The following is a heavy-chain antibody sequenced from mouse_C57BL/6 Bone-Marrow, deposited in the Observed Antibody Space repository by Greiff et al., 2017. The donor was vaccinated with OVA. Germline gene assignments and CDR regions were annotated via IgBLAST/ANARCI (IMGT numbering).Heavy chain of an antibody. CDR1: GYSITSGYY. V-gene: IGHV3-6*01. J-gene: IGHJ3*01. D-gene: IGHD2-2*01. CDR2: ISYDGSN. Sequence: EVKLVESGPGLVKPSQSLSLTCSVTGYSITSGYYWNWIRQFPGNKLEWMGYISYDGSNNYNPSLKNRISITRDTSKNQFFLKLNSVTTEDTATYYCAKGSLYYGYDWFAYWGQGTLVTVSA. CDR3: AKGSLYYGYDWFAY.